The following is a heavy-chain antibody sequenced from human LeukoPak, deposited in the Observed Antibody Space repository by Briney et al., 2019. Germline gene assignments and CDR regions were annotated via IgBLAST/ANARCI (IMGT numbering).Heavy chain of an antibody. CDR3: VRDREGWTDRGYFDL. D-gene: IGHD1-1*01. CDR1: GFTFSAYS. Sequence: PGGSLRLSCAASGFTFSAYSMNWVRQAPGKGLEWVSYITTGSSTIYYADSVKGRFTISRDNAKNSLYLQMNSLRDEDTAVYYCVRDREGWTDRGYFDLWGQGTLVIVSS. CDR2: ITTGSSTI. J-gene: IGHJ4*02. V-gene: IGHV3-48*02.